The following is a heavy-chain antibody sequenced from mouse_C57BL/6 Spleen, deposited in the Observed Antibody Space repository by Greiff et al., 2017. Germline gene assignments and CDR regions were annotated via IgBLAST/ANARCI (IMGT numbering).Heavy chain of an antibody. CDR3: ARFHYGNLYYFDY. J-gene: IGHJ2*01. D-gene: IGHD2-1*01. CDR1: GYTFTDYN. CDR2: INPNNGGT. V-gene: IGHV1-22*01. Sequence: EVPLQQSGPELVKPGASVKMSCKASGYTFTDYNMHWVKQSHGKSLEWIGYINPNNGGTSYHQKFKGKATLTVNKSSSTAYMELRSLTSDDSAVYYCARFHYGNLYYFDYWGQGTTLTVSS.